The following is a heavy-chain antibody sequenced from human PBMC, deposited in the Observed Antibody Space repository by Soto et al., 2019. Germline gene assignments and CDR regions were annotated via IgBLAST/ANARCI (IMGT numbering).Heavy chain of an antibody. V-gene: IGHV4-59*08. J-gene: IGHJ4*02. CDR3: ARHNYGSGSQYFDY. Sequence: PSETLSLTCTVSGGSISSYYWSWIRQPPGKGLEWIGYIYYSGSTNYNPSLKSRVTISVDTSKNQFSLKLNSMTAADTAVYYCARHNYGSGSQYFDYWGQGTLVTLSS. D-gene: IGHD3-10*01. CDR1: GGSISSYY. CDR2: IYYSGST.